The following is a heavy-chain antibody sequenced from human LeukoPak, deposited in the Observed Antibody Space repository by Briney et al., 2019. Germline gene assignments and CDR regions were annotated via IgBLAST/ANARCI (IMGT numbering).Heavy chain of an antibody. D-gene: IGHD3-22*01. CDR1: GGSISSYY. CDR3: ARAPPYYDSSGYLFDY. J-gene: IGHJ4*02. CDR2: IYYSGST. V-gene: IGHV4-59*01. Sequence: SETLSLTCTVSGGSISSYYWSWIRQPPGKGLEWIGYIYYSGSTNYNPSLKSRVTISVDTSKNQFSLKLSSVTAADTAVYYCARAPPYYDSSGYLFDYWGQGTLVTVSS.